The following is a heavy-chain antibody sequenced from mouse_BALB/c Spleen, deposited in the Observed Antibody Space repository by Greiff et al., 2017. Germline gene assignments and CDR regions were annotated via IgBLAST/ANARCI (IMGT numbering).Heavy chain of an antibody. CDR2: ISTYYGNT. CDR3: AREVVPYYFDY. CDR1: GYTFTDYA. J-gene: IGHJ2*01. D-gene: IGHD1-1*01. Sequence: QVQLQQSGPELVRPGVSVKISCKGSGYTFTDYAMHWVKQSHAKSLEWIGVISTYYGNTNYNQKFKGKATMTVDKSSSTAYMELARLTSEDSAIYYCAREVVPYYFDYWGQGTTLTVSS. V-gene: IGHV1-67*01.